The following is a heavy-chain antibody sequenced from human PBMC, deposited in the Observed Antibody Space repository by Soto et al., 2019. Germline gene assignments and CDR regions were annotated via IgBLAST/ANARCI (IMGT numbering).Heavy chain of an antibody. Sequence: GASVKVSCKASGYTFSSYGISWVRQAPGQGLEWMGWISAYNRNTNYAQKLQGRVTMTTDTSTSTAYMELRSLRSDDTAVYYCARGVCGGDCYYYFDYWGQGTLVTVSS. V-gene: IGHV1-18*01. CDR3: ARGVCGGDCYYYFDY. D-gene: IGHD2-21*02. CDR2: ISAYNRNT. J-gene: IGHJ4*02. CDR1: GYTFSSYG.